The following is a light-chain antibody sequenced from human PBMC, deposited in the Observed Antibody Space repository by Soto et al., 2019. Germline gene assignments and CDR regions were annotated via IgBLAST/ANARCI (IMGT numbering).Light chain of an antibody. CDR1: QGIIDY. CDR2: AAT. V-gene: IGKV1-27*01. J-gene: IGKJ1*01. Sequence: DIQMTQSPSSLSASVGDTVTITCRASQGIIDYLAWYQQRPGKVPKLLIYAATTLQTGVPSRFSVSGAGTDFTLTISSLQPEDVVTYYCQKYDTAPQTFGQGTRVEIK. CDR3: QKYDTAPQT.